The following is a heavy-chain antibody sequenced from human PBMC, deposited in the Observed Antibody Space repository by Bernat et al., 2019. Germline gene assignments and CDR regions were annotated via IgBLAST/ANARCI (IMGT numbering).Heavy chain of an antibody. CDR1: GFTFSSYA. D-gene: IGHD4-23*01. CDR2: ISYDGSNK. J-gene: IGHJ4*02. CDR3: ARDHGGPLFDY. Sequence: QVQLVESGGGVVQPGRSLRLSCAASGFTFSSYAMHWVRQAPGKGLEWVAVISYDGSNKYYADSVKGRFTISRDNSKNTLYLQMNSLRAEDTAVYYCARDHGGPLFDYWGQGTLVTVSS. V-gene: IGHV3-30-3*01.